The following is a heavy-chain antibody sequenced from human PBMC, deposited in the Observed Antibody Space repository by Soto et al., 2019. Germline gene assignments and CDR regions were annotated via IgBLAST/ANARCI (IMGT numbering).Heavy chain of an antibody. CDR1: GFTFSSYS. D-gene: IGHD3-22*01. CDR2: ISSSSSTI. J-gene: IGHJ4*02. Sequence: EVQLVESGGGLVQLGGSRSLSCAASGFTFSSYSMNWVRQAPGKGLEWVSYISSSSSTIYYADSVKGRFTISRDNAKNSLYLQMNSLRAEDTAVYYCARGAYYYDSSGLSYWGQGTLVTVSS. CDR3: ARGAYYYDSSGLSY. V-gene: IGHV3-48*01.